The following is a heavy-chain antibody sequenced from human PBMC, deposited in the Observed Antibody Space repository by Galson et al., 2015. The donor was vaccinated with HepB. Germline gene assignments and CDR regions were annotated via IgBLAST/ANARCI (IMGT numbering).Heavy chain of an antibody. V-gene: IGHV3-33*01. CDR1: GFTFSSYG. D-gene: IGHD6-13*01. Sequence: SLRLSCAASGFTFSSYGMHWVRQAPGKGLEWVAVIWYDGSNKYYADSVKGRFTISRDNSKNTLYLQMNSLRAEDTAVYYCARDGTIAAAVNWFDPWGQGTLVTVSS. CDR3: ARDGTIAAAVNWFDP. J-gene: IGHJ5*02. CDR2: IWYDGSNK.